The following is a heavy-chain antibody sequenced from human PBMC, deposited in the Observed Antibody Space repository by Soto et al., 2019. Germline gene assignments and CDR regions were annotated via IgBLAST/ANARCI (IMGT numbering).Heavy chain of an antibody. J-gene: IGHJ4*02. Sequence: EVQLVESGGGLVKPGGSLRLSCAASGFTFSNAWMNWVRQAPGKGLEWVGRIKSKTDGGTTDYAAPGKGRFTISRDDSKNPLYLQMTGLKTEDTAVDYCTANVGRGNSWFQWGQGTLVTVSS. CDR2: IKSKTDGGTT. CDR1: GFTFSNAW. D-gene: IGHD6-13*01. CDR3: TANVGRGNSWFQ. V-gene: IGHV3-15*07.